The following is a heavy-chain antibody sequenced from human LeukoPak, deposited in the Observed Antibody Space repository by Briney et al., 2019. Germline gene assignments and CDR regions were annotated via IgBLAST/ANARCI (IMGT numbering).Heavy chain of an antibody. CDR2: ISSSSSTI. CDR1: GFTFSSYS. CDR3: ARSGVGYWKYYFDY. J-gene: IGHJ4*02. D-gene: IGHD2-15*01. V-gene: IGHV3-48*01. Sequence: PGGSLRLSCAASGFTFSSYSMNWVRQAPGKGLEWVSYISSSSSTIYYADSVKGRFTISRDNAKNSLYLQMNSLRAEDTAVYYCARSGVGYWKYYFDYWGQGTLVTVSS.